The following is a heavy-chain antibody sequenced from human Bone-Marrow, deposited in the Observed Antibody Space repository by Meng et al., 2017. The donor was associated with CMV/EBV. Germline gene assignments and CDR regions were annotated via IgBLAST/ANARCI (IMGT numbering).Heavy chain of an antibody. D-gene: IGHD2-2*01. Sequence: GESLKISCAASGFTFSSYAMTWVRQAPGKGLEWVSAISGSGYNTYYVDSVKGRFTISRDNAKNSLYLQMNSLRAEDTAVYYCAREEGILVVVPAEGYYYGMDVWGQRTTVTVSS. J-gene: IGHJ6*01. V-gene: IGHV3-23*01. CDR2: ISGSGYNT. CDR1: GFTFSSYA. CDR3: AREEGILVVVPAEGYYYGMDV.